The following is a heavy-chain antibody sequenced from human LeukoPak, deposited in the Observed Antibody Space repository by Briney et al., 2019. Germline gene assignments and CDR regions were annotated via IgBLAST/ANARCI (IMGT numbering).Heavy chain of an antibody. V-gene: IGHV3-30*18. CDR1: GFTFSSYG. J-gene: IGHJ4*02. CDR3: AKGGSGYDWLVDY. D-gene: IGHD5-12*01. Sequence: GGSLRLSCAASGFTFSSYGMHWVRQAPGKGLEWVAVISYDGSNKYYADSVKGRSTISRDNSKNTLYLQMNSLRAEDTAVYYCAKGGSGYDWLVDYWGQGTLVTVSS. CDR2: ISYDGSNK.